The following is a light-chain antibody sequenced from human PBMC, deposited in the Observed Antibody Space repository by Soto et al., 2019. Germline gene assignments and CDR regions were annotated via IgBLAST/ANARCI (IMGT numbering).Light chain of an antibody. V-gene: IGKV1-39*01. CDR3: QQSYSTPIT. J-gene: IGKJ5*01. Sequence: DIQMTQSPFTLSASVGGRVTITCRASQSISSWLAWYQQKPGKAPKLLIYAASSLQSGVPSRFSGSGSGTDFTLIISSLQPEDFATYYCQQSYSTPITFGQGTRLEIK. CDR2: AAS. CDR1: QSISSW.